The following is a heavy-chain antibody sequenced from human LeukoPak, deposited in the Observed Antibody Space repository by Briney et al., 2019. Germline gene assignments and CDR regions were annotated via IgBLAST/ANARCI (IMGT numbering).Heavy chain of an antibody. CDR3: ARDKGGYESYYCYGMDV. CDR2: IWYDGSNK. J-gene: IGHJ6*02. D-gene: IGHD5-12*01. V-gene: IGHV3-33*01. Sequence: HAGRSLRLSCAASGFTFSSYGMHWVRQAPGKGLEGVAVIWYDGSNKYYSDSVKGRFTISRDNSKNTVSLQLNSLRAEDTAVYYCARDKGGYESYYCYGMDVWGQGTTVTVSS. CDR1: GFTFSSYG.